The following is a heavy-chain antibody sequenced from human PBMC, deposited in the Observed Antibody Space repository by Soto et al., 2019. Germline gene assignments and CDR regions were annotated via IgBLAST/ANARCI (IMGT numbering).Heavy chain of an antibody. CDR2: VKNNGGAT. J-gene: IGHJ5*02. Sequence: EVQLVESGGDLVKPGGSLRLSCAASGFIFSHAWFHWVRQPPGKGLELVGRVKNNGGATDYAASVKGRFTISRDDSKDTGYLQMSSLRTEDTSIYYFAADLGPAYDSNNWFDPWGQGTLVTVAS. D-gene: IGHD2-21*01. CDR1: GFIFSHAW. V-gene: IGHV3-15*07. CDR3: AADLGPAYDSNNWFDP.